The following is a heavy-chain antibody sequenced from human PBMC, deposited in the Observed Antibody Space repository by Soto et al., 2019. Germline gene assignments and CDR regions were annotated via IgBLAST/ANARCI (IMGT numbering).Heavy chain of an antibody. V-gene: IGHV1-69*06. CDR2: IIPIFGTA. D-gene: IGHD4-17*01. CDR3: ARKGYGDYYYYYYGMDV. J-gene: IGHJ6*02. Sequence: QVQLVQSGAEVKKPGSSVKVSCKASGGTFSSYAISWVRQAPGHGLEWMGGIIPIFGTANYAQKFQGRVTITADKSTSTAYMELSSLRSEDTAVYYCARKGYGDYYYYYYGMDVWGQGTTVTVSS. CDR1: GGTFSSYA.